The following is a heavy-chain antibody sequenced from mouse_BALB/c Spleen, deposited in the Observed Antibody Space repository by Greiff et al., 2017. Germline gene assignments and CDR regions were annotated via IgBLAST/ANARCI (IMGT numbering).Heavy chain of an antibody. J-gene: IGHJ3*01. CDR2: ISYDGSN. Sequence: EVQLVESGPGLVKPSQSLSLTCSVTGYSITSGYYWNWIRQFPGNKLEWMGYISYDGSNNYNPSLKNRISITRDTSKNQFFLKLNSVTTEDTATYYCARNYYGNYGSWLAYWGQGTLVTVSA. CDR1: GYSITSGYY. CDR3: ARNYYGNYGSWLAY. D-gene: IGHD2-1*01. V-gene: IGHV3-6*02.